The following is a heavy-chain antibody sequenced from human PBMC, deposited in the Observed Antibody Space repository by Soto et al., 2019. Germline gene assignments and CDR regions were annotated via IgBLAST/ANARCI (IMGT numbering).Heavy chain of an antibody. V-gene: IGHV3-9*01. CDR2: ISWTSGSI. Sequence: EVQLVESGGGLVQPGRSLRLSCAASGFTFDDYAMHWVRQAPGKGLEWVSGISWTSGSIGYADSVKGRFTISRDNAKNSLYLQMNSLRAEDTALYYCAKDTWGAGYSSSWYHGFDPWGQGTLVTVSS. CDR1: GFTFDDYA. CDR3: AKDTWGAGYSSSWYHGFDP. D-gene: IGHD6-13*01. J-gene: IGHJ5*02.